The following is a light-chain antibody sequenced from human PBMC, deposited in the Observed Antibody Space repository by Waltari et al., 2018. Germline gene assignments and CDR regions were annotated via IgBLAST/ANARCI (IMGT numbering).Light chain of an antibody. CDR3: AAWDDSLNGPVV. CDR2: SNN. J-gene: IGLJ2*01. CDR1: RSNIGSNT. Sequence: QSVLTQPPSASGTPGQRVTISCSGSRSNIGSNTVTWYQQLPGTAPKLLIYSNNQRPSGVPDRFSGSKSGTSASLAISGLQSEDEADYYCAAWDDSLNGPVVFGGGTKLTVL. V-gene: IGLV1-44*01.